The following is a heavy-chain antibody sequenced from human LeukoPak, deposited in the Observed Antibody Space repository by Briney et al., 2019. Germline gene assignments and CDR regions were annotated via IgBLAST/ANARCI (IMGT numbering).Heavy chain of an antibody. CDR3: ARVTGYRIEDYFDY. D-gene: IGHD6-13*01. CDR2: IYYSGST. J-gene: IGHJ4*02. Sequence: PSETLSLTCTVSGDSISSYYWSWIRQPPGKGLEWIGYIYYSGSTNYNPSLKSRVTISVDTSKNQFSLRLSSVTAADTAVYYCARVTGYRIEDYFDYWGQGTLVTVSS. CDR1: GDSISSYY. V-gene: IGHV4-59*01.